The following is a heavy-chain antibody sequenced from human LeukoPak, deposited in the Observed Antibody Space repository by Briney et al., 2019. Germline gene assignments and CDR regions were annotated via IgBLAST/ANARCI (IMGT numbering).Heavy chain of an antibody. D-gene: IGHD3-10*01. J-gene: IGHJ4*02. Sequence: PGGSLRLSCAASGFTVSSNYMSWVRQAPGKGLEWVSVIYSGGSTYYADSVKGRFTISRDNSKNTLYLQMNSLRAEDTAVYYCARAGYYYGSGSCDYWGQGTLVTVSS. V-gene: IGHV3-66*01. CDR2: IYSGGST. CDR1: GFTVSSNY. CDR3: ARAGYYYGSGSCDY.